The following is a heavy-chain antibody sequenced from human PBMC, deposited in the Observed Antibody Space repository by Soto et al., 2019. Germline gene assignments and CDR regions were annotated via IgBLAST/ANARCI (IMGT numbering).Heavy chain of an antibody. J-gene: IGHJ6*02. CDR3: ARGEGTYSSSWSYYYGMDV. Sequence: GGSLRLSCAASGFTFSDYYMSWIRQAPGKGLEWVSYISSSGSTIYYADSVKGRFTISMDNAKNSLYLQMNSLRAEDTAVYYCARGEGTYSSSWSYYYGMDVWGQGTTVTVSS. D-gene: IGHD6-13*01. CDR2: ISSSGSTI. CDR1: GFTFSDYY. V-gene: IGHV3-11*01.